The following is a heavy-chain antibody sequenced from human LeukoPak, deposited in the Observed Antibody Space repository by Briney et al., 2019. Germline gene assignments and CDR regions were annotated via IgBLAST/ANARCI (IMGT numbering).Heavy chain of an antibody. CDR3: ARAPITSPFYFDY. CDR2: INWSGGST. Sequence: GGALRLYCTASGFAFDEHGMSWVRQVPGKGLEWVSGINWSGGSTGYADPLRGRFTISRDNAKTSLYLQMDSLRAEDTALYYCARAPITSPFYFDYWGQGTLVTVSS. J-gene: IGHJ4*02. V-gene: IGHV3-20*04. CDR1: GFAFDEHG. D-gene: IGHD2-2*01.